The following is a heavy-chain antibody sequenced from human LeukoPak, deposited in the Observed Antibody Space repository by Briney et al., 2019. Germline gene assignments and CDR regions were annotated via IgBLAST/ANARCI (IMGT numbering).Heavy chain of an antibody. CDR2: IIPILGIA. D-gene: IGHD3-10*01. CDR1: GGTFSSYA. V-gene: IGHV1-69*04. CDR3: ASSYGSGSWAYYFDY. Sequence: SVKVSCKASGGTFSSYAISWVRQAPGQGLEWMGRIIPILGIANYAQKFQGRVTITADKSTSTAYMELSSLGSEDTAVYYCASSYGSGSWAYYFDYWGQGTLVTVSS. J-gene: IGHJ4*02.